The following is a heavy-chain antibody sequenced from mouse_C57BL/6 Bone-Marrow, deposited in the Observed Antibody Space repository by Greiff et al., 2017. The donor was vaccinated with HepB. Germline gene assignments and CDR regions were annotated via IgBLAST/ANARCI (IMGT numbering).Heavy chain of an antibody. J-gene: IGHJ4*01. Sequence: DVKLVESGGGLVKPGGSLKLSCAASGFTFSDYGMHWVRQAPEKGLEWVAYISSGSSTIYYADTVKGRFTISRDNAKNTLFLQMTSLRSEDTAMYYCARQIFLRRRRNAMDYWGQGTSVTVSS. CDR2: ISSGSSTI. CDR3: ARQIFLRRRRNAMDY. V-gene: IGHV5-17*01. CDR1: GFTFSDYG. D-gene: IGHD2-12*01.